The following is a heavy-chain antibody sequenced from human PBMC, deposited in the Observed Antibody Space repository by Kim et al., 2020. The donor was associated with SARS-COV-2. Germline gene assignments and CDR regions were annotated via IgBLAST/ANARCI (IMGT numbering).Heavy chain of an antibody. CDR2: T. Sequence: TKYAQRLRGRVTMPRDTSISTVYMELSRLKSDDTAVYDCARGANTLSAFDLWGQGTMVTVSS. J-gene: IGHJ3*01. CDR3: ARGANTLSAFDL. V-gene: IGHV1-2*02.